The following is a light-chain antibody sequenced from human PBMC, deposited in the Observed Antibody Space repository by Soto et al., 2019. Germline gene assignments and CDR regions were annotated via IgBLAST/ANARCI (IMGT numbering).Light chain of an antibody. V-gene: IGLV2-11*01. CDR1: SSDVGGYNY. CDR3: CSYAGSYILV. CDR2: DVT. J-gene: IGLJ2*01. Sequence: QSALTQPRSVSGSPGQSVTISCTGSSSDVGGYNYVSWYQHHPGKAPKVMIYDVTKRPSGVPDRFSGSKSGNTASLTISGLQAEDEADYYCCSYAGSYILVFGGGTKLTVL.